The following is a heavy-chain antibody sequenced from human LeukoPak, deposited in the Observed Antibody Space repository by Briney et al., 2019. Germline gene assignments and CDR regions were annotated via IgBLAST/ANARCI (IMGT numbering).Heavy chain of an antibody. V-gene: IGHV1-69*01. CDR3: ARAVAGINYYYYYMDV. CDR2: IIPILGTA. J-gene: IGHJ6*03. D-gene: IGHD6-19*01. CDR1: GGTFNSYG. Sequence: SVKVSCKASGGTFNSYGIIWVRQAPGQGLEWMGGIIPILGTANYAQKFQGRVTITADESTSTAYMELSSLRSEDTAVYYCARAVAGINYYYYYMDVWGKGTTVTISS.